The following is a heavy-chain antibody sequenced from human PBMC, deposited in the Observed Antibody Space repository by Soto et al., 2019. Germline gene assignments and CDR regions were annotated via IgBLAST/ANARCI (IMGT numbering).Heavy chain of an antibody. CDR1: GFSFSNNA. Sequence: PGGSLRLSCVASGFSFSNNAMHWVRQAPGKGLESVAVISSDGSKKYYADSVKGRFTISRDNSKNTVYLQVDSPRAEDTAMYYCAKEGSRTTGRYIFDYWGQGTLVTVSS. D-gene: IGHD1-1*01. J-gene: IGHJ4*02. CDR3: AKEGSRTTGRYIFDY. V-gene: IGHV3-30*18. CDR2: ISSDGSKK.